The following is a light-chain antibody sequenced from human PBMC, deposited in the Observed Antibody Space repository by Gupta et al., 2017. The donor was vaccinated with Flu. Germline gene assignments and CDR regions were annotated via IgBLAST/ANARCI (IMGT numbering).Light chain of an antibody. CDR3: SSFTSSSSLLV. V-gene: IGLV2-14*04. CDR1: SSVMGGYKD. Sequence: SIACTAASSVMGGYKDVSCDQQQPGKAPELIIDDVGKRPAGVSHRVFGAKSGNTATLTIAGFQAEDEAEYYCSSFTSSSSLLVFGGGTRLTVL. CDR2: DVG. J-gene: IGLJ3*02.